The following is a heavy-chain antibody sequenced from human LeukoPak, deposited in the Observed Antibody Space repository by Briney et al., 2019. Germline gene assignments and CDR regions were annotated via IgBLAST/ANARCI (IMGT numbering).Heavy chain of an antibody. V-gene: IGHV4-31*03. Sequence: SQTLSLTCTVSGASISSLGYYWSWIRQNPGKGLEWIGNIYYSGSTHYNPALKSRITISVDTSKSQFSLRLSSVTAADTAVYYCTGSGSYYNLDYWGQGTLVTVSS. CDR3: TGSGSYYNLDY. CDR2: IYYSGST. CDR1: GASISSLGYY. D-gene: IGHD3-10*01. J-gene: IGHJ4*02.